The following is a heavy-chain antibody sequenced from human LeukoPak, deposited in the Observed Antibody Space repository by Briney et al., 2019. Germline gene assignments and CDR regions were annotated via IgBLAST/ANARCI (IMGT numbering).Heavy chain of an antibody. Sequence: PSETLSLTCTVSGGSISSSSYYWGWIRQPPGKGLEWIGSIYYSGSTYYNPSLKSRVTISVDTSKNQFSLKLSSVTAADTAVYYCARDLTARYSSGWQFDYWGQGTLVTVSS. CDR2: IYYSGST. CDR1: GGSISSSSYY. J-gene: IGHJ4*02. V-gene: IGHV4-39*07. D-gene: IGHD6-19*01. CDR3: ARDLTARYSSGWQFDY.